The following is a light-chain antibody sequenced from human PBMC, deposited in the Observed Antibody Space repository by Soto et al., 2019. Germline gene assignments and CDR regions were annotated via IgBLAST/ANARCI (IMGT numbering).Light chain of an antibody. J-gene: IGLJ3*02. CDR1: SSNIGTNA. CDR3: ATFADTLRTWV. Sequence: QSVLTQPPSASGTPGQTVTISCSGSSSNIGTNAVTWYQQIPGTAPKPLIYPNTQRPSGVPDRFSGSKSGTSASLAISGLQAEDEADYPCATFADTLRTWVFGRGTKLTVL. V-gene: IGLV1-44*01. CDR2: PNT.